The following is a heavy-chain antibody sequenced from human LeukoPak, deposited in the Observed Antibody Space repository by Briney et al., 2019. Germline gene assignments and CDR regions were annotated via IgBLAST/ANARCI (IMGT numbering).Heavy chain of an antibody. CDR3: ARDQGYDSSDGFDY. J-gene: IGHJ4*02. D-gene: IGHD3-22*01. CDR2: IIPIFGTA. V-gene: IGHV1-69*13. CDR1: GGTFSSYA. Sequence: GASVKVSCKASGGTFSSYAISWVRQAPGQGLEWMGGIIPIFGTANYAQKFQGRVTITADESTSTAYMELSSLRSEDTAVYYCARDQGYDSSDGFDYWGQGTLVTVSS.